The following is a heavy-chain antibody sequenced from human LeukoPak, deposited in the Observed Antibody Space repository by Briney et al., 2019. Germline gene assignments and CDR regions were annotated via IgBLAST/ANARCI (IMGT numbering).Heavy chain of an antibody. D-gene: IGHD3-22*01. CDR3: ARLGYDGTGYRLGD. V-gene: IGHV1-2*02. J-gene: IGHJ4*02. CDR1: GYTFTGYY. Sequence: ASVKVSCKTSGYTFTGYYMHWVRQGPGQGLEWMGWINPNNGGTHYAQKFQGRVTMSRDTSISTAHMELSGLTSDDTAVYYCARLGYDGTGYRLGDWGQGTLVTVSS. CDR2: INPNNGGT.